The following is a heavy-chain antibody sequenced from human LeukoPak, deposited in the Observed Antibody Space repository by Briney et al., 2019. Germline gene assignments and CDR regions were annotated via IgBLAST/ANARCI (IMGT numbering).Heavy chain of an antibody. CDR1: GGSFSGYY. CDR2: INHSGST. J-gene: IGHJ4*02. D-gene: IGHD1-26*01. CDR3: ARGGGELAIDC. Sequence: KPSETLSLTCAVYGGSFSGYYWSWIRQPPGKGLEWIGEINHSGSTNYNPSLKSRVTISVDTSKNQFSLKLSSVTAADTAVYYRARGGGELAIDCWGQGTLVTVSS. V-gene: IGHV4-34*01.